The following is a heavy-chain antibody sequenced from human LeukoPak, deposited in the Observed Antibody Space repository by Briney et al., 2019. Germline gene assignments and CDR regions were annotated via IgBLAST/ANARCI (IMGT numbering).Heavy chain of an antibody. D-gene: IGHD6-13*01. V-gene: IGHV4-59*08. CDR2: MTYSGST. J-gene: IGHJ4*02. CDR1: GGSISGYY. CDR3: ARHGSSYSFDC. Sequence: SETLSLTCTVSGGSISGYYWSWIRQPPGKGLEWIDYMTYSGSTNYNPSLKSRVTMSVDTSKNQFSLRLSSVTAADTAVYCCARHGSSYSFDCWGQGTLVTVSS.